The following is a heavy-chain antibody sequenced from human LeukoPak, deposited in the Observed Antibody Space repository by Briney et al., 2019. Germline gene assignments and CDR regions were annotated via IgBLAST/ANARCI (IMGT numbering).Heavy chain of an antibody. CDR1: GYRFTSYW. CDR3: VRPGRMVRGVMSHFDY. J-gene: IGHJ4*02. Sequence: GESLKIACKASGYRFTSYWIGWVRQMPGKGLEWVGIIYPGDSDTRYSPSFQGQVTISADKSISTAYLQWSSLKASDTATYYCVRPGRMVRGVMSHFDYWGQGTLVTVSS. V-gene: IGHV5-51*01. CDR2: IYPGDSDT. D-gene: IGHD3-10*01.